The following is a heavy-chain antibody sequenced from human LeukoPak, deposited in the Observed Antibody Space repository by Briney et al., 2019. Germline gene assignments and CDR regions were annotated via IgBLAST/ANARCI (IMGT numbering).Heavy chain of an antibody. CDR3: AKDDITMVPPNI. CDR2: ISGSGGST. J-gene: IGHJ3*02. Sequence: GGSLPLSCAASGLPFSNYAMSGGRQAQGKGREWVSAISGSGGSTYYSDSVKGRFTISRDNSKYTLYLQMNSLRAEDTAVYYCAKDDITMVPPNIWGQGTMVTVSS. D-gene: IGHD3-10*01. CDR1: GLPFSNYA. V-gene: IGHV3-23*01.